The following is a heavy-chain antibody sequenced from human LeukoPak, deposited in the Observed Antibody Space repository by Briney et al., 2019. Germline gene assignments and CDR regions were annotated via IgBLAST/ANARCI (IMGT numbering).Heavy chain of an antibody. D-gene: IGHD6-19*01. J-gene: IGHJ4*02. CDR3: AKHGSGRYFDY. CDR2: ISISSSYT. CDR1: GFTFSDYY. Sequence: GGSLRLSCAASGFTFSDYYMSWIRQAPGKGLEWVSYISISSSYTKYADSVKGRFTISRDNSKSTLYLQVNSLRAEDTALYFCAKHGSGRYFDYWGQGALVTVSS. V-gene: IGHV3-11*03.